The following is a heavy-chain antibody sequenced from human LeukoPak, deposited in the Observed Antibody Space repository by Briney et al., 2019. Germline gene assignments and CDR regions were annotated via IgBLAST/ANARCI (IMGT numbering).Heavy chain of an antibody. CDR2: IKSKTDGGTT. J-gene: IGHJ4*02. CDR1: GFTFSNAW. CDR3: TTQYYYDSSGYLNY. Sequence: GGSLRLSCAASGFTFSNAWMSWVRQAPGKGLEWVGRIKSKTDGGTTDYAAPVKGRFTISRDDSKNTLYLQMNSLKTEDTAVYYCTTQYYYDSSGYLNYWGQGTLVTVSS. V-gene: IGHV3-15*01. D-gene: IGHD3-22*01.